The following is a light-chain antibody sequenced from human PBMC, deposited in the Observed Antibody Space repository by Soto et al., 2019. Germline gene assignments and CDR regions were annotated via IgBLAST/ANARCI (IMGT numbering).Light chain of an antibody. CDR3: AAWDDSLSGVV. CDR1: SSNIGSNY. V-gene: IGLV1-47*01. J-gene: IGLJ2*01. Sequence: QSVLTQTPSASGTPGQRVTISCSGSSSNIGSNYVYWYQQLPGTAPKLLIYRNNQRPSGVPDRFSGSKSGTSASLAISGLQSEDEADYYCAAWDDSLSGVVFGGGTQLTVL. CDR2: RNN.